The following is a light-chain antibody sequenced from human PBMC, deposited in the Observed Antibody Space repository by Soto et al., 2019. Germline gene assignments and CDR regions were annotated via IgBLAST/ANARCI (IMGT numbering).Light chain of an antibody. V-gene: IGLV2-23*02. CDR2: EVI. J-gene: IGLJ1*01. CDR1: SSEVGTFNL. CDR3: CSYAGSSVYV. Sequence: QSVMTEVAAVSGSPGQSITISCTGTSSEVGTFNLVSWYQQHPGQAPRLMIYEVIKRPSGVSNRFSGSKSGSTASLTISGLQAEDEADYYCCSYAGSSVYVFGTGSKVTVL.